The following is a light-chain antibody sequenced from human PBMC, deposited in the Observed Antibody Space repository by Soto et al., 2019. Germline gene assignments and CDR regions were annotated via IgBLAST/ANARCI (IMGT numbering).Light chain of an antibody. J-gene: IGKJ2*01. CDR2: GAS. CDR1: QSVSSNY. V-gene: IGKV3-20*01. CDR3: QQYGSSSYT. Sequence: DIVLTQSPDTLSLSPGERATLSCRASQSVSSNYLAWYQQKPGQAPRLLIYGASTRATGIPDRFGGSGSGTDFTLTISRLEPEDFAVYYCQQYGSSSYTFGQGTRLEIK.